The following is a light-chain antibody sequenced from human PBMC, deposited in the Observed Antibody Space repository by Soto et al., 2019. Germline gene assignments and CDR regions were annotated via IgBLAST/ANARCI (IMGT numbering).Light chain of an antibody. CDR2: GNN. CDR3: QSFYSSLSGSV. CDR1: SSNIGAGYD. Sequence: QSVLTQPPSVSGAPGQRVTISCTGSSSNIGAGYDVHWYQQLPGTAPKLLIYGNNNRPSGVADRFSGSKYGTSASLAIAGLQAEDEADYYCQSFYSSLSGSVFGGGTKVTVL. J-gene: IGLJ3*02. V-gene: IGLV1-40*01.